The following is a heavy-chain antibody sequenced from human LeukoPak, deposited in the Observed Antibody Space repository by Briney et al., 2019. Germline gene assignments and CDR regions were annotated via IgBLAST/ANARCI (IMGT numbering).Heavy chain of an antibody. D-gene: IGHD6-19*01. J-gene: IGHJ4*02. CDR1: GFTFSSYW. CDR3: ARAAEQWLADFDY. CDR2: INSDGSST. Sequence: GGSLRLSCAASGFTFSSYWMHWVRQAPGKGLVWVSRINSDGSSTSYADSVKGRFTISRDNAKNSLYLQMNSLRAEDTAVYYCARAAEQWLADFDYWGQGTLVTVSS. V-gene: IGHV3-74*01.